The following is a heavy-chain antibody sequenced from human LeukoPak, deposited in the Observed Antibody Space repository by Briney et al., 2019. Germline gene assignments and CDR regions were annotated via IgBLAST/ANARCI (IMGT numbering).Heavy chain of an antibody. J-gene: IGHJ5*02. Sequence: PSETLSLTCTVSGGSISSYYWSWIRQPPGKGLEWIGYIYYSGSTNYNPSLKSRVTISVDTSKNQFSLKLSSVTAADTAVYYCARTSPYAGTGTSFPWFDPWGQGTLVTVSS. CDR1: GGSISSYY. V-gene: IGHV4-59*01. D-gene: IGHD1-7*01. CDR2: IYYSGST. CDR3: ARTSPYAGTGTSFPWFDP.